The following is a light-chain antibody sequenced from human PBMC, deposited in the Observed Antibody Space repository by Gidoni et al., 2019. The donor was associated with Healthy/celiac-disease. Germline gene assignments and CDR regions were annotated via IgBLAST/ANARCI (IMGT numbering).Light chain of an antibody. Sequence: EIVMMQSPATLSVSPGERATLSCRASQSVSSNLAWYQLYGASTRATGIPARFSGSGSGTEFTLTISSLQSEDFAVYYCQQYNNWPPLTFGGGTKVEIK. V-gene: IGKV3D-15*01. CDR1: QSVSSN. CDR3: QQYNNWPPLT. J-gene: IGKJ4*01. CDR2: GAS.